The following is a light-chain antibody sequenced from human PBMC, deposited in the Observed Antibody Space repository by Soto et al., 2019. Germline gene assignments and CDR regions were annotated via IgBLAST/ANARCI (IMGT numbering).Light chain of an antibody. V-gene: IGLV2-14*01. CDR3: SSYTSSSLV. Sequence: QSVLTQPASVSGSPGQSITISCTGTSSGVGGYNYVSWYQQHPGKAPKLMIYEVSNRPSGVSNRFSGSKSGNTASLTISGLQAEDEADYYCSSYTSSSLVFGGGTKLTVL. J-gene: IGLJ2*01. CDR1: SSGVGGYNY. CDR2: EVS.